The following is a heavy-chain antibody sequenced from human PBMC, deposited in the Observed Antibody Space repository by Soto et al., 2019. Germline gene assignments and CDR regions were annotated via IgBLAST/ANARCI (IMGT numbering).Heavy chain of an antibody. CDR3: ARDSGVSGYYHFDY. J-gene: IGHJ4*02. D-gene: IGHD3-22*01. CDR2: ISAYNGNT. Sequence: ASVKVSCKSSGYTFTSYGISWVRQAPGQGLEWMGWISAYNGNTNYAQKLQGRVTMTTDTSTSTAYMELRSLRSDDTAVYYCARDSGVSGYYHFDYWGQGTLVTVSS. V-gene: IGHV1-18*01. CDR1: GYTFTSYG.